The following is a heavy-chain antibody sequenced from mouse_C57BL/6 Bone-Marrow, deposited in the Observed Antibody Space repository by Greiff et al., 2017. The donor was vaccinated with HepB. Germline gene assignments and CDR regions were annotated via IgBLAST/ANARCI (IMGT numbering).Heavy chain of an antibody. J-gene: IGHJ4*01. CDR3: AGTVVEDYYAMDY. CDR2: INPSSGYT. CDR1: GYTFTSYT. Sequence: QVQLKQSGAELARPGASVKMSCKASGYTFTSYTMHWVKQRPGQGLEWIGYINPSSGYTKYNQKFKDKATLTADKSSSTAYMQLSSLTSEDSAVYYCAGTVVEDYYAMDYWGQGTSVTVSS. V-gene: IGHV1-4*01. D-gene: IGHD1-1*01.